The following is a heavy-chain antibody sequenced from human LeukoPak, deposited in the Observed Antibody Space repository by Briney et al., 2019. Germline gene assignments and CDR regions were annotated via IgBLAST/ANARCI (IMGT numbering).Heavy chain of an antibody. CDR2: IYSGGST. J-gene: IGHJ4*02. Sequence: GGSLRLSCAASGFTVSSNYMSWVRQAPGKGLEWVSVIYSGGSTYYADSVKGRFTISRDNSKNTLYLQMNSLRAEDTAVYYCARMAGYSSSWYYFDYWGQGTLVTVSS. V-gene: IGHV3-66*01. CDR3: ARMAGYSSSWYYFDY. D-gene: IGHD6-13*01. CDR1: GFTVSSNY.